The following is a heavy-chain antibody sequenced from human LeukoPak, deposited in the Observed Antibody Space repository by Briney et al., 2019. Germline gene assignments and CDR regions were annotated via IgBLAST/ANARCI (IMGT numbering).Heavy chain of an antibody. D-gene: IGHD3-16*01. CDR3: ARFGGGAAKDDRLDY. CDR1: GYTFTGYY. J-gene: IGHJ4*02. CDR2: INPNSGGT. Sequence: ASVKVSCKASGYTFTGYYMHWVRQAPGQGLEWMGWINPNSGGTNYAQKFQGRVTITRNTSTGTAYMELSSLTSDDTAVYFCARFGGGAAKDDRLDYWGQGTLVTVSS. V-gene: IGHV1-2*02.